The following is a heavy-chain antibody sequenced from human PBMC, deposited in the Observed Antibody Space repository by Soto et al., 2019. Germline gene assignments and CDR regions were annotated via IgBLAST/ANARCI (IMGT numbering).Heavy chain of an antibody. V-gene: IGHV4-59*08. Sequence: SETLSLTCTVSGGSISSYYWSWIRQPPGKGLEWIGYIYYSGSTNYNPSLKSRVTISVDTSKNQFSLKLSSVTAADTAVYYCARLQQLVDELGWFDPWGQGTLVPVAS. D-gene: IGHD6-13*01. CDR3: ARLQQLVDELGWFDP. CDR2: IYYSGST. CDR1: GGSISSYY. J-gene: IGHJ5*02.